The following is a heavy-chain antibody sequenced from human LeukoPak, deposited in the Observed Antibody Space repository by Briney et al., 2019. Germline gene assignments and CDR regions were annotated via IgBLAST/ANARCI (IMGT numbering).Heavy chain of an antibody. D-gene: IGHD3-22*01. CDR2: IYTSGST. J-gene: IGHJ2*01. CDR3: AREFLSYYDTSGYYYGWYFDL. Sequence: SETLSLTCIVSGGSISSYYWSWIRQPPGKGLEWIGRIYTSGSTNYNPSLKSRVTMSVDTSKNQFSLKLSSVTAADTAVYYCAREFLSYYDTSGYYYGWYFDLWGRGTLVTVSS. CDR1: GGSISSYY. V-gene: IGHV4-4*07.